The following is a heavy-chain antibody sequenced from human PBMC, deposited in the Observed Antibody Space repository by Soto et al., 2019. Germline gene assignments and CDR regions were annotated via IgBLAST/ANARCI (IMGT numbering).Heavy chain of an antibody. V-gene: IGHV3-64D*06. CDR2: ISGEGAST. J-gene: IGHJ4*02. CDR3: VKDRYVDY. CDR1: GFTFDSYA. Sequence: GGSLRLSCSVSGFTFDSYAMHWVRQAPGKGLEYVASISGEGASTYYADSVKGRFIISRDNSKNTLYLQMSSLRAEDTAVYYCVKDRYVDYWGQGSLVTVSS.